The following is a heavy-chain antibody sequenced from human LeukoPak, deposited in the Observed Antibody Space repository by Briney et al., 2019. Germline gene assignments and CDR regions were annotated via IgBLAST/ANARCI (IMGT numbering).Heavy chain of an antibody. CDR1: GYSFTNYY. CDR3: VRGAEYYYDSSGYYEGDY. Sequence: GASVNVSSTPSGYSFTNYYMHWVRQPPGHGLEGMGWINPNGGGTNYAQNCQGRVTITSDKSISTAYTELSRLRSDDTAVDYCVRGAEYYYDSSGYYEGDYWGQGTLVSVCS. CDR2: INPNGGGT. J-gene: IGHJ4*02. D-gene: IGHD3-22*01. V-gene: IGHV1-2*02.